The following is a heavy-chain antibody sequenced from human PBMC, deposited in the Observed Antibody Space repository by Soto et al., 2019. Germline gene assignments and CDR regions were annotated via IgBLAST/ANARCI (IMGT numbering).Heavy chain of an antibody. CDR3: ARNLRREQRIDY. V-gene: IGHV4-39*01. CDR2: IYYSRST. Sequence: QLQLQESGPGLVKPSETLSLTCTVSGRSISSSSYYWGWIRQPPGKGLEWIGSIYYSRSTYYNPSLKSRGTISVDASKNQFSLKLSSVTDADTAVYYCARNLRREQRIDYWGQGTLVTVSS. CDR1: GRSISSSSYY. J-gene: IGHJ4*02. D-gene: IGHD1-1*01.